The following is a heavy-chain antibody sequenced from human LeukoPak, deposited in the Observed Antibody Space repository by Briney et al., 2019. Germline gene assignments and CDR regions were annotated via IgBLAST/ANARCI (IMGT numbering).Heavy chain of an antibody. J-gene: IGHJ4*02. V-gene: IGHV1-69*13. CDR1: GGTFSSYA. D-gene: IGHD5-12*01. CDR2: IIPIFGTA. Sequence: SVKVSCKASGGTFSSYAISWVRQAPGQGLEWMGGIIPIFGTANYAQEFQGRVTITADESTSTAYMELSSLRSEDTAVYYCARCTSGYDLHFDYWGQGTLVTVSS. CDR3: ARCTSGYDLHFDY.